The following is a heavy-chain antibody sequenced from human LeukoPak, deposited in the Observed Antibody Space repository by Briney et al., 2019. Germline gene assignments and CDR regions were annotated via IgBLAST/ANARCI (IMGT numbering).Heavy chain of an antibody. CDR2: IIPIFGTA. V-gene: IGHV1-69*05. D-gene: IGHD1-7*01. CDR3: AQGDWNYRNYYYMDV. Sequence: SVKVSCKASGGTFSSYAISWVRQAPGQGLEWMGGIIPIFGTANYAQKFQGRVTITTDESTSTAYMELSSLRSEDSAVYYCAQGDWNYRNYYYMDVWGKGTTVTVSS. CDR1: GGTFSSYA. J-gene: IGHJ6*03.